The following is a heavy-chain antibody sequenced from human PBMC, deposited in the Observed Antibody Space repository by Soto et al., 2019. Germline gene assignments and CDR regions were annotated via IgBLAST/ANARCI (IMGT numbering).Heavy chain of an antibody. CDR1: GGSVRSGSYY. CDR2: IYYSGST. V-gene: IGHV4-61*01. CDR3: ATLVVVAATWYYFDY. J-gene: IGHJ4*02. Sequence: SETLSLTCTVSGGSVRSGSYYWSWIRQPPGKGLEWIGYIYYSGSTNYNPSLKSRVTISVDTSKNQFSLKLSSVTAADTAVYYCATLVVVAATWYYFDYWGQGTLVTVSS. D-gene: IGHD2-15*01.